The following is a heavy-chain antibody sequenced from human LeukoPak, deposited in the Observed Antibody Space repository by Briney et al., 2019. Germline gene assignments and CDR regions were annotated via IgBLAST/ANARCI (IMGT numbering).Heavy chain of an antibody. CDR3: VRYCNGGSCYRAAFDV. D-gene: IGHD2-15*01. CDR1: GFTFSDYG. Sequence: GRSLRLSCAASGFTFSDYGMYWVRQAPGKGLEWVALIWYDGGKKHYTDSVRGRFTISRDNSKNTLYLQMDSLRAEDTAVYYCVRYCNGGSCYRAAFDVWGPGTMVTVSS. V-gene: IGHV3-33*01. CDR2: IWYDGGKK. J-gene: IGHJ3*01.